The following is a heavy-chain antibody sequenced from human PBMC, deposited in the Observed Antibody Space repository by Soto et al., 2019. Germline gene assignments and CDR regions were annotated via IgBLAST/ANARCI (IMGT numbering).Heavy chain of an antibody. V-gene: IGHV5-51*01. CDR1: GYDFTSSW. J-gene: IGHJ3*01. Sequence: PGESLKISCKGSGYDFTSSWIGWVRQMPGHGLEWMGIIFPGDSDTRYSPSFQGQVIISVDKSITTAYLQWSALKASDTAMYYCARHARSLYTSDWYGNAFDFWGQGTLVTVSS. CDR2: IFPGDSDT. D-gene: IGHD3-9*01. CDR3: ARHARSLYTSDWYGNAFDF.